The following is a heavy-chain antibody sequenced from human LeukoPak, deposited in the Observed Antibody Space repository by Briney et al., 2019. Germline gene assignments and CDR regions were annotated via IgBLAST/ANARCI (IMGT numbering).Heavy chain of an antibody. Sequence: GSSVKVSCKASGGTFSSYAISWVRQAPGQGLEWMGGIIPIFGTANYAQKFQGRVTITTDESTSTAYMELSSLRSEDTAVYYCAPDCSSTSCYGYWGQGTLVTVSS. CDR3: APDCSSTSCYGY. J-gene: IGHJ4*02. CDR2: IIPIFGTA. CDR1: GGTFSSYA. D-gene: IGHD2-2*01. V-gene: IGHV1-69*05.